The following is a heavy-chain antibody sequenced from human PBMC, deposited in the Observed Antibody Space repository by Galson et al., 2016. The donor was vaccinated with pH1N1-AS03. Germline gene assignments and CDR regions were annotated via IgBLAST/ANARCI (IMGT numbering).Heavy chain of an antibody. J-gene: IGHJ3*02. CDR2: IIAMFGTA. CDR3: ARDANYDFWSGHDAFDI. D-gene: IGHD3-3*01. CDR1: GGTFSSYA. V-gene: IGHV1-69*06. Sequence: SVKVSCKASGGTFSSYAISWVRQAPGQGLEWMGGIIAMFGTANYAQKVQGRVTITADKSTSTAYMELSSLRSEDTAVYYRARDANYDFWSGHDAFDIGGQGTTVTVSS.